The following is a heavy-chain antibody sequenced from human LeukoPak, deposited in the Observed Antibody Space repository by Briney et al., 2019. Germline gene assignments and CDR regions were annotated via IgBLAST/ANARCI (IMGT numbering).Heavy chain of an antibody. V-gene: IGHV3-48*03. J-gene: IGHJ4*02. D-gene: IGHD6-13*01. CDR1: GFTFSSYE. CDR2: ISSSGSTI. Sequence: GGSLRLSCAASGFTFSSYEMNWVRQAPGKGLEWVSYISSSGSTIYYADSVKGRFTISRDNAKNSLYLQMNSLRAEDTAVYYCAREAYSSSWYSPPSYFDYWGQGTLVTVSS. CDR3: AREAYSSSWYSPPSYFDY.